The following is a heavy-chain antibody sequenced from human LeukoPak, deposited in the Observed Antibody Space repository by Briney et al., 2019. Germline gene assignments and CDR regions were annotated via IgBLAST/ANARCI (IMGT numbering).Heavy chain of an antibody. CDR1: GFTVSSNY. J-gene: IGHJ4*02. CDR2: IYSGGST. Sequence: GGSLRLSCAASGFTVSSNYMSWVRQAPGKGLEWVSVIYSGGSTYYADSVKGRFTISRDNSKNTLYLQMNSLRAEDTAVYYCARDGYSSSWYENYFDYWGQGTLVTVSS. D-gene: IGHD6-13*01. CDR3: ARDGYSSSWYENYFDY. V-gene: IGHV3-53*01.